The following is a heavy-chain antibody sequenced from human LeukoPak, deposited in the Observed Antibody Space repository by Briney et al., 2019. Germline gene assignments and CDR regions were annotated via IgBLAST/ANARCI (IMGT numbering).Heavy chain of an antibody. CDR3: ARDPLIKAAAGQD. D-gene: IGHD6-13*01. Sequence: ASETLSLTCTVSGGSISSSSYYWGWIRQPSGKGLEWIGSIYYSGSTYYNPSLKSRVTISVDTSKNQFSLKLSSVTAADTAVYYCARDPLIKAAAGQDWGQGTLVTVSS. CDR2: IYYSGST. V-gene: IGHV4-39*07. CDR1: GGSISSSSYY. J-gene: IGHJ4*02.